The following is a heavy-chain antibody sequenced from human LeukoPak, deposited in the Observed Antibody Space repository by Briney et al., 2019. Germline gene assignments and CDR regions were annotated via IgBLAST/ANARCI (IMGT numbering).Heavy chain of an antibody. Sequence: GSLRLSCVASGFTFRDYVMSWVRQAPGKGLEWVSLISGSGGSTNYADSVKGRFTISRDNSKNTLFLQMDSLRDEDTAVYSCARKSYYYDSSGYFFDYWGQGTLVTVSS. D-gene: IGHD3-22*01. J-gene: IGHJ4*02. CDR3: ARKSYYYDSSGYFFDY. V-gene: IGHV3-23*01. CDR1: GFTFRDYV. CDR2: ISGSGGST.